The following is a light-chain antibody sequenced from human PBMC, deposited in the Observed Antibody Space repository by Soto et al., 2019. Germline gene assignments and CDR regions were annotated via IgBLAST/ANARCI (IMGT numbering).Light chain of an antibody. Sequence: EIVLTQSPGTLSLSPGERATLSCRASQSVSSSFLAWYQQKPGQAPRLLIYGASSRATGIPDRFSGSGSGTYFTLTISGLEPEDFAVYYCQQYDNSPWTFGQATNVEIK. CDR1: QSVSSSF. CDR3: QQYDNSPWT. J-gene: IGKJ1*01. V-gene: IGKV3-20*01. CDR2: GAS.